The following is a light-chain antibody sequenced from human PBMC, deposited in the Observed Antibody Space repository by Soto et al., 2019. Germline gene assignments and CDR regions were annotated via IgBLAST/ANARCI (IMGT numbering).Light chain of an antibody. CDR1: QSVANS. CDR2: DAS. CDR3: QQRRNWPRT. Sequence: EIVLTQSPATLSLSPGERATLSCRASQSVANSLAWYQQKPGQAPRLLIYDASERATGFPARFSASGSGTDFTLTISSLEPEDFAVYYCQQRRNWPRTFGQGTKVEIK. V-gene: IGKV3-11*01. J-gene: IGKJ2*01.